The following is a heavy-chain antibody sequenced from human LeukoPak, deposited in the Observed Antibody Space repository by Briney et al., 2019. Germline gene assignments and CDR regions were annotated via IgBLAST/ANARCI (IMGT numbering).Heavy chain of an antibody. V-gene: IGHV3-23*01. CDR2: ISGSGGST. J-gene: IGHJ4*02. Sequence: GSLRLSCAASGFTFSSYAMSWVRQAPGKGLEWVSAISGSGGSTYYADSVKGRFTISRDNSKNTLYLQMNSLRAEDTAVYYCAKDQYYYGSSGYYYVSYFDYWCQGTLVTVSS. D-gene: IGHD3-22*01. CDR1: GFTFSSYA. CDR3: AKDQYYYGSSGYYYVSYFDY.